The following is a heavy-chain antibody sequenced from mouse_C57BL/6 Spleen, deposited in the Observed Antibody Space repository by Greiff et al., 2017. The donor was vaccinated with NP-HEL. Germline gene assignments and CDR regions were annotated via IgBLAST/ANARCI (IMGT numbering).Heavy chain of an antibody. CDR1: GYTFTSYG. CDR2: IYPRSGNT. D-gene: IGHD1-1*01. CDR3: ARSTTVPGFDY. V-gene: IGHV1-81*01. Sequence: QVQLKESGAELARPGASVKLSCKASGYTFTSYGISWVKQRTGQSLEWIGEIYPRSGNTYYNEKFKGKATLTADKSSSIAYMELRSLTSEDSAVYFCARSTTVPGFDYWGQGTTLTVSS. J-gene: IGHJ2*01.